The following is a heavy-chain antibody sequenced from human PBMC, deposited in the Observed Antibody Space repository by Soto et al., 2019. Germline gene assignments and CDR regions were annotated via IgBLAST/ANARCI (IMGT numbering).Heavy chain of an antibody. Sequence: QVQLQESGPGLVKPSETLSLTCNVSGASINGFFWNRIRQPPGKGLEWIGYVYYGGSTKYNPSFQSRVSISVDTSKSQVSLRLRSVTAADTAVYYCARRWEFYPYSMDVWGQGTTVTVSS. D-gene: IGHD1-26*01. CDR1: GASINGFF. CDR2: VYYGGST. CDR3: ARRWEFYPYSMDV. V-gene: IGHV4-59*08. J-gene: IGHJ6*02.